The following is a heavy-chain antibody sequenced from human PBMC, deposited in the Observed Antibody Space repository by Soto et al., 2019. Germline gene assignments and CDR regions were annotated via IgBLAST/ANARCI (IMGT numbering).Heavy chain of an antibody. CDR3: AKDAVYGDGLWLVAD. Sequence: DVQLLESRGGLVQPGGSLRLSCAASGFSFSKYAMIWVRQAPGKGQEWVSGITGSGGTIEYAASVKGRFTISRDNSKNTGYLQMKSLRAEDTAMYYCAKDAVYGDGLWLVADWGQGTLVTVS. V-gene: IGHV3-23*01. CDR1: GFSFSKYA. D-gene: IGHD2-21*02. J-gene: IGHJ4*02. CDR2: ITGSGGTI.